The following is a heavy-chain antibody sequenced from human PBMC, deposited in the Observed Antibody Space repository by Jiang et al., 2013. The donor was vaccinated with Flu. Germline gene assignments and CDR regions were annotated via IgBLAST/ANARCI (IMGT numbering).Heavy chain of an antibody. CDR1: GYYISSGYF. Sequence: TCAVSGYYISSGYFWGWIRAAPRKGLVWIGSINESGSTYYNSSLKSRVTISVDTSKNQFSLKVRFVTAADTAVYYCARDGYYGMDVWGQGTTVTVS. CDR3: ARDGYYGMDV. CDR2: INESGST. V-gene: IGHV4-38-2*02. J-gene: IGHJ6*02.